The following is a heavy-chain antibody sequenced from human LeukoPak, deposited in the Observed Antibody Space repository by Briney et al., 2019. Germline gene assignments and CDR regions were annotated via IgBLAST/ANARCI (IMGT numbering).Heavy chain of an antibody. D-gene: IGHD3-22*01. J-gene: IGHJ4*02. Sequence: SETLSLTCDVYGASFTGYYWSWIRQPAGKGLEWIGRIYTSGSTNYNPSLKSRVTISVDTSKNQFSLKLSSVTAADTAVYYCARGLGYYYDSSGLDYWGQGTLVTVSS. CDR3: ARGLGYYYDSSGLDY. V-gene: IGHV4-59*10. CDR1: GASFTGYY. CDR2: IYTSGST.